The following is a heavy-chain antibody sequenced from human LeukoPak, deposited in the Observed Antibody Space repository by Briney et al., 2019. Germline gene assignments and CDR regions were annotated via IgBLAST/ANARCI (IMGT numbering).Heavy chain of an antibody. CDR2: IYYSGST. V-gene: IGHV4-59*01. J-gene: IGHJ4*02. CDR1: GGSISSYY. Sequence: SETLSLTCTVSGGSISSYYWRWIRQPPGKGLEWIGYIYYSGSTNYNPSLKSRVTISVDTSKNQFSLKLSSVTAADTAVYYCARARLGGLFDYWGQGTLVTVSS. CDR3: ARARLGGLFDY. D-gene: IGHD1-26*01.